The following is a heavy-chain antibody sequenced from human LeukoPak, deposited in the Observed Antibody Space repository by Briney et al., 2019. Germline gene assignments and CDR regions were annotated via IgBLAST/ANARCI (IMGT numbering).Heavy chain of an antibody. Sequence: GRSLRLSCAASGFTFSSYGMHWVRQARGKGLEWVAVISYDGSNKYYADSVKGRFTISRDTSKNTLYLQMNSLRAEDTAVYYCAKALPRMGMVVAGPLDYWGQGTLVTVSS. CDR2: ISYDGSNK. J-gene: IGHJ4*02. V-gene: IGHV3-30*18. CDR1: GFTFSSYG. CDR3: AKALPRMGMVVAGPLDY. D-gene: IGHD2-15*01.